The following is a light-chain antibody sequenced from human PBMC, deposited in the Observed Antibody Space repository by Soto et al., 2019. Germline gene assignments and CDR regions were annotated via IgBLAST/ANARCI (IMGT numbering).Light chain of an antibody. CDR3: SSYTSISTLYV. Sequence: QSALAQPASVSGSPGQSITIPCTGTTSDIGAYDYVSWYQQHPGKVPKLIIFEVTKRPSGFSSRFSGSKSGNTASLTISGLQAEDEADYYCSSYTSISTLYVFGTGTKVTVL. CDR2: EVT. CDR1: TSDIGAYDY. J-gene: IGLJ1*01. V-gene: IGLV2-14*01.